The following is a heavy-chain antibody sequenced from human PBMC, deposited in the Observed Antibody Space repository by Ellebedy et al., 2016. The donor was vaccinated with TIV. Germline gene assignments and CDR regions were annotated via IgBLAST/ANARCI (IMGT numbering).Heavy chain of an antibody. CDR2: IYYSGFT. D-gene: IGHD3-10*02. Sequence: SETLSLTCTVSGDSISRSSYYWAWIRQPPGTGLEWIASIYYSGFTYYNPSLKSRVTISVDTSKSQFYLKLTSVTAADTVVYYCARLFGELLYGRWFDPWGQGTLVTVSS. CDR3: ARLFGELLYGRWFDP. J-gene: IGHJ5*02. V-gene: IGHV4-39*01. CDR1: GDSISRSSYY.